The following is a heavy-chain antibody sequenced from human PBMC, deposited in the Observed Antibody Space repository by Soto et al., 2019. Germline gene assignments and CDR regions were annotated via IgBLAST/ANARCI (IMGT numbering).Heavy chain of an antibody. CDR2: INPNSGGT. D-gene: IGHD3-10*01. J-gene: IGHJ6*03. CDR1: GYTFTGYY. V-gene: IGHV1-2*04. CDR3: ARGPPMVRGVISYYYYMDV. Sequence: ASVKVSCKASGYTFTGYYMHWVQQAPGQGLEWMGWINPNSGGTNYAQKFQGWVTMTRDTSISTAYMELSRLRSDDTAVYYCARGPPMVRGVISYYYYMDVWGKGTTVTVSS.